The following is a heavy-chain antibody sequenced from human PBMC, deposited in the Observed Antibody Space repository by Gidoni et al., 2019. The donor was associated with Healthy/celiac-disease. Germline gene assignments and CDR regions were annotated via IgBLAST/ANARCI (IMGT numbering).Heavy chain of an antibody. CDR1: GGSISSGGYS. V-gene: IGHV4-30-2*01. Sequence: QLQLQESGSGLVKPSQTLSLTCAAPGGSISSGGYSWSWIRQPPGKGLEWIGYTYHSGSTYYNPSLKSRVTISVDRSKNQFSRKLSSVTAADTAVYYCARSRSYGDYGPYYYYGMDVWGQGTTVTVSS. D-gene: IGHD4-17*01. J-gene: IGHJ6*02. CDR3: ARSRSYGDYGPYYYYGMDV. CDR2: TYHSGST.